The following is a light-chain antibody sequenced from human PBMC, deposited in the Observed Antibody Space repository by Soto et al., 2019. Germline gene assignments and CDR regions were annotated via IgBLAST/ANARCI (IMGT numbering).Light chain of an antibody. CDR1: QGISNF. Sequence: DLQMTQSPSSVSASVGDTVTITCRASQGISNFLAWFQQKPGKAPKSLIYGASSLQSGVPSNFSGSGSDTDFTLTISSLQPEDSATYFCQQYHSFPVTFGGGTNVVIK. J-gene: IGKJ4*01. CDR3: QQYHSFPVT. CDR2: GAS. V-gene: IGKV1-16*02.